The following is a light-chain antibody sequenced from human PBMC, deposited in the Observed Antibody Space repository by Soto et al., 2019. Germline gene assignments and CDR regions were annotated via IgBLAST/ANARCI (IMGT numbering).Light chain of an antibody. CDR2: ENN. V-gene: IGLV1-51*02. CDR1: SSNLGNNF. Sequence: QSVLTQPPSLSAAPGQKVTISCSGSSSNLGNNFVSWYQHLPGTAPKLLIYENNKRPSGIPDRFSGSKSGTSASLGITGLQTGDEADYYCGTWDSSLRGYVFATGTKVTVL. J-gene: IGLJ1*01. CDR3: GTWDSSLRGYV.